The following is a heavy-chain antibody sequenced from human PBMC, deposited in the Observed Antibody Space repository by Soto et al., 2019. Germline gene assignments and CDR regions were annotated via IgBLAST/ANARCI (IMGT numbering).Heavy chain of an antibody. CDR1: GGSISSYY. Sequence: SETLSLTCTVSGGSISSYYWSWIRQPPGKGLEWIGYIYYSGSTNYNPSLKSRVTISVDTSKNQFSLKLSSVTAADTAVYYCARVQGELSFGQGATLDYWGQGTLVTVSS. D-gene: IGHD3-16*02. CDR3: ARVQGELSFGQGATLDY. CDR2: IYYSGST. V-gene: IGHV4-59*01. J-gene: IGHJ4*02.